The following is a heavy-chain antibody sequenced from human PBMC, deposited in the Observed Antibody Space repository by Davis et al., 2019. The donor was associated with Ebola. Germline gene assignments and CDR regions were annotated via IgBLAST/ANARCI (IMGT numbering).Heavy chain of an antibody. D-gene: IGHD1-26*01. CDR3: ARGWSYPGV. Sequence: GESLKISCAASGFTFSSYWMHWVRQAPGKGLVWVSRINPDGSFTDYADSVKGRFSISRDSTSNTLYLQMNSLRAEDTAVYYCARGWSYPGVWGQGTMVTVSS. CDR2: INPDGSFT. CDR1: GFTFSSYW. J-gene: IGHJ3*01. V-gene: IGHV3-74*01.